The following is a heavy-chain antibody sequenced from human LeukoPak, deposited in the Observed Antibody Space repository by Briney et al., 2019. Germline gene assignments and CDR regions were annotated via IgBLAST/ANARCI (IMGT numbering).Heavy chain of an antibody. CDR1: GFTFNNYS. CDR2: ISGSGDAT. J-gene: IGHJ4*02. CDR3: AKAGPYYSDS. Sequence: GGSLRLSCAASGFTFNNYSMRWVRQAPGMGLEWVSTISGSGDATYYADSVKGRFTISRDNSKNTLFLQMNSLTAEDTAVYYCAKAGPYYSDSWGQGTLVTVSS. V-gene: IGHV3-23*01.